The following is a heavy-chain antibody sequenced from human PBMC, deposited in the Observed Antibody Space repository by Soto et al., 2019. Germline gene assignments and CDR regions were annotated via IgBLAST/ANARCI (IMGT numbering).Heavy chain of an antibody. D-gene: IGHD3-10*01. V-gene: IGHV3-30*18. J-gene: IGHJ4*02. Sequence: GGPLRLSCAHSGFTFSSYGMHWVRQAPGKGLEWVAVISSDGSNKYYADSVKGRFTISRDNSKSTLYLQMDSLRAEDTAVYYCAKKVPENYFDYWGQGTLVTVSS. CDR1: GFTFSSYG. CDR2: ISSDGSNK. CDR3: AKKVPENYFDY.